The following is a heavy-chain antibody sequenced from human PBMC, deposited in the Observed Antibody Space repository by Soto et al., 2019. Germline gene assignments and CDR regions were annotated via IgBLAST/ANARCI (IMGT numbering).Heavy chain of an antibody. D-gene: IGHD3-16*01. CDR1: GDSIGSGSYY. Sequence: QLQLQESGAGLVKPSETVSLTCVASGDSIGSGSYYWGWIGQPPGKGLQWIARIYYRDSTYYTPSLKSRLTISIATSRTLCSLKLRSVTAADTAIYYCSRQQEDFGRLGAFDIWGQGTMVTVSS. CDR3: SRQQEDFGRLGAFDI. CDR2: IYYRDST. J-gene: IGHJ3*02. V-gene: IGHV4-39*01.